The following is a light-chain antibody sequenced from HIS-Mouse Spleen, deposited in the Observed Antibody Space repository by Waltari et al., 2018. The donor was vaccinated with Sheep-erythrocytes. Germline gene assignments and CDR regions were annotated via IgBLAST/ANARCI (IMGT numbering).Light chain of an antibody. J-gene: IGLJ1*01. CDR2: DVS. CDR3: CSYAGSYNHV. CDR1: SSDVRGYNY. Sequence: QSALTQPRSVSGSPGQSVTISCPGPSSDVRGYNYVSWYQQHPGKAPKLMIYDVSKRPSGVPDRFSGSKSGNTASLTISGLQAEDEADYYCCSYAGSYNHVFATGTKVTVL. V-gene: IGLV2-11*01.